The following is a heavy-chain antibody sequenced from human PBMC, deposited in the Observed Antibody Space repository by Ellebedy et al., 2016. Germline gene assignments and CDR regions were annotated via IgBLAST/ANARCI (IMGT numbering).Heavy chain of an antibody. V-gene: IGHV1-69*04. Sequence: ASVKVSCKASGGTFSSYAISWVRQAPGQGLEWMGRIIPILGIANYAQKFQGRVTITADKSTSTAYMELSSLRSEDTAVYYCARVGEVEPYYYGMDVWGQGTTVTVSS. CDR2: IIPILGIA. D-gene: IGHD1-1*01. CDR3: ARVGEVEPYYYGMDV. CDR1: GGTFSSYA. J-gene: IGHJ6*02.